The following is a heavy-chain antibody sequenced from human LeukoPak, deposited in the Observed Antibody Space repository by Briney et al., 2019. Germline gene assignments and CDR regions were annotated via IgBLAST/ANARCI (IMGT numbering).Heavy chain of an antibody. V-gene: IGHV3-66*01. J-gene: IGHJ4*02. Sequence: GGSLRLSCAASGFSFSNYAMSWVRQAPGKGLEWVSVIYSGGSTYYADSVKGRFTISRDNSKNTLYLQMNSLRAEDTAVYYCARGGATALDYWGQGTLVTVSS. CDR1: GFSFSNYA. D-gene: IGHD4/OR15-4a*01. CDR2: IYSGGST. CDR3: ARGGATALDY.